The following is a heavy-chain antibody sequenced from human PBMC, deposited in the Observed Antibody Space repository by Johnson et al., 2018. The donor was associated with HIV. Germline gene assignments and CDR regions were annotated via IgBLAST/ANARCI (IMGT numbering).Heavy chain of an antibody. CDR1: GFTFDDYA. CDR2: LSWNSGSI. CDR3: ARDRTLWQLVRPGGAFDI. V-gene: IGHV3-9*01. D-gene: IGHD6-6*01. Sequence: VQLVESGGGLVQPGGSLRLSCGASGFTFDDYAMHWVRQAPGKGLEWVSGLSWNSGSIGYADSVKGGFTISRDNAKSSLYLQMNSLRAGDTAVYYCARDRTLWQLVRPGGAFDIWGQGTMVTVSS. J-gene: IGHJ3*02.